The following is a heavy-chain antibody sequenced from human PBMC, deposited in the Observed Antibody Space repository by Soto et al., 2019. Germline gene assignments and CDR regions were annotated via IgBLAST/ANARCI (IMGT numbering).Heavy chain of an antibody. CDR1: GFNFSTYS. Sequence: EVQLVESGGGLVKPGGSLSLSCAASGFNFSTYSMNWVRQAPGKGLEWVSSITSSSTYIYYSDSVKGRFTISRDNAKNSLYLQMNSLRAEDTAVYYCERDRGIFGVVDYYYYMDVWGKGTTVTVSS. J-gene: IGHJ6*03. V-gene: IGHV3-21*01. CDR3: ERDRGIFGVVDYYYYMDV. CDR2: ITSSSTYI. D-gene: IGHD3-3*01.